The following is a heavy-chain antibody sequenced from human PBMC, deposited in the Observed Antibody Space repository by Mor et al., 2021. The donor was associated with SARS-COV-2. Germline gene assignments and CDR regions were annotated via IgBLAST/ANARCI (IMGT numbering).Heavy chain of an antibody. Sequence: YNPSLKSRVTVTVDTSKKQFSLNLRSVTAADTAVYYCAAFCSGDSCSPIYYFDYWGQGTLVTVSS. D-gene: IGHD2-15*01. V-gene: IGHV4-34*01. CDR3: AAFCSGDSCSPIYYFDY. J-gene: IGHJ4*02.